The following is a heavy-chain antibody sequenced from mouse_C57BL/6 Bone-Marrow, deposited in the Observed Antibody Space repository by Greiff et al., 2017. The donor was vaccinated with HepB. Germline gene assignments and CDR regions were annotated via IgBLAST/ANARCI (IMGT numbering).Heavy chain of an antibody. D-gene: IGHD2-1*01. CDR1: GYTLTSYW. CDR3: ARGGNYGAMDY. V-gene: IGHV1-69*01. J-gene: IGHJ4*01. CDR2: IDPSDSYT. Sequence: VQLVESGAELVMPGASVKLSCKASGYTLTSYWMHWVKQRPGQGLEWIGEIDPSDSYTNYNQKFKGKSTLTVDKSSSTAYMQLSSLTSEDSAVYYCARGGNYGAMDYWGQGTSVTVSS.